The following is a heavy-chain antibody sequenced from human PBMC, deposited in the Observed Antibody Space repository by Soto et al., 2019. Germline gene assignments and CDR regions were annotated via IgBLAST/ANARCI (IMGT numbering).Heavy chain of an antibody. CDR2: INHSGST. V-gene: IGHV4-34*01. J-gene: IGHJ6*03. CDR3: ARGTWYYYYYMDV. Sequence: LETLSLTCAVYGGSFSGYYWSWIRQPPGKGLEWIGEINHSGSTNYNPSLKSRVTISVDTSKNQFSLKLSSVTAADTAVYYCARGTWYYYYYMDVWGKGTTVTVSS. CDR1: GGSFSGYY.